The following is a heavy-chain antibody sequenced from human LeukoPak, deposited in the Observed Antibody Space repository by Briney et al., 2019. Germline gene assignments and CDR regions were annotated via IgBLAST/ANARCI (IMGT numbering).Heavy chain of an antibody. CDR2: IYTSGST. CDR3: ARGRYFDY. V-gene: IGHV4-61*02. CDR1: GGSISSGSYY. J-gene: IGHJ4*02. Sequence: SETLSLTCTVSGGSISSGSYYWSWIWQPAGKGLEWIGRIYTSGSTNYNPSLKSRVTMSVDTSKNQFSLKLSSVTAADTAIYYCARGRYFDYWGQGTLVTVSS.